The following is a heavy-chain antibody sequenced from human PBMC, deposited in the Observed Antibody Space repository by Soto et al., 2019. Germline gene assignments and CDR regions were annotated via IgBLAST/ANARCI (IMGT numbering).Heavy chain of an antibody. D-gene: IGHD3-10*01. CDR1: GVSVSSNY. CDR3: ASDQGSYDAFDI. Sequence: GGSLGLSCAASGVSVSSNYMSWVRQAPGKGLEWVSVIYSGGSTYYADSVKGRFTISRDNSKNTLYLQMNSLRAEDTAVYYCASDQGSYDAFDIWGQGTMHNVSS. CDR2: IYSGGST. V-gene: IGHV3-66*01. J-gene: IGHJ3*02.